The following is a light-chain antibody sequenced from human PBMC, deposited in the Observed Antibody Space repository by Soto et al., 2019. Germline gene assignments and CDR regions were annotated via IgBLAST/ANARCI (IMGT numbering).Light chain of an antibody. J-gene: IGLJ2*01. CDR3: CSYAGSSTRVV. CDR1: SSDVGSYNL. V-gene: IGLV2-23*01. CDR2: EGS. Sequence: SVLTQPASVSGSPGQSITISCTGTSSDVGSYNLVSWYRQHPGKAPKLMIYEGSKRPSGVSNRFSGSKSGNTASLTISGLQAEDEADYYCCSYAGSSTRVVFGGGTQLTVL.